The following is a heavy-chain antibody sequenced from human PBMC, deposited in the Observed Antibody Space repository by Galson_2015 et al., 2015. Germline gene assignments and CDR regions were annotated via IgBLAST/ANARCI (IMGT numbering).Heavy chain of an antibody. Sequence: SLRLSCAASGFTVSSNYMSWVRQAPGKGLEWVSDIYSGGSTYYAESVKSRFFITSDNTKNTLYLQMNSMRAEDTAVYYCGRDLRAAIFGVGRSYGMDVWGQGTTVTVSS. J-gene: IGHJ6*02. D-gene: IGHD3-3*01. CDR3: GRDLRAAIFGVGRSYGMDV. CDR2: IYSGGST. V-gene: IGHV3-53*01. CDR1: GFTVSSNY.